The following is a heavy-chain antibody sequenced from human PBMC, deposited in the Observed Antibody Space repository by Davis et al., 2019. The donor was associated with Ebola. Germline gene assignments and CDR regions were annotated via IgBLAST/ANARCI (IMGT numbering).Heavy chain of an antibody. J-gene: IGHJ4*02. Sequence: SLKISCAGSGFNFDDYAMHWVRQAPGKGLGSVAGITWNSGTIAYTDSVKERFTISRDNAKNSPYLQLNSLLLDDTALSNCAKDDDYGGYWGQGTLVSVSS. CDR3: AKDDDYGGY. D-gene: IGHD4-17*01. CDR1: GFNFDDYA. CDR2: ITWNSGTI. V-gene: IGHV3-9*01.